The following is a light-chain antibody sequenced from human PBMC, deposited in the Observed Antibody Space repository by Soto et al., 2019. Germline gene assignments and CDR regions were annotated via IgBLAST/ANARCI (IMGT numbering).Light chain of an antibody. CDR1: QSVSSSY. V-gene: IGKV3-20*01. Sequence: DIVLTQSPGTLSLSPGEGAALSCRANQSVSSSYLAWYQQKPGQAPRLLIFAASNRATGIPDRFSGSGSGTDFTLTISRLEPEDFALYYCQQYGSSPYTFGQGTKVDIK. J-gene: IGKJ2*01. CDR2: AAS. CDR3: QQYGSSPYT.